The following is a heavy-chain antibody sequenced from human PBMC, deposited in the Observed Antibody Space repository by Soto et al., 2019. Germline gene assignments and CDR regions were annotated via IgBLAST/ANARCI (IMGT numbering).Heavy chain of an antibody. CDR3: ATDYDFWSGGRD. D-gene: IGHD3-3*01. Sequence: QVQLVESGGGVVQPGRSLRLSCAASGFTFSSYGMHWVRQAPGKGLEWVAVISYDGSNKYYADSVKGRFTISRDNSKNTLYLQMNSLRAEDTAVYYCATDYDFWSGGRDWGQGTLVTVSS. J-gene: IGHJ4*02. CDR1: GFTFSSYG. V-gene: IGHV3-30*03. CDR2: ISYDGSNK.